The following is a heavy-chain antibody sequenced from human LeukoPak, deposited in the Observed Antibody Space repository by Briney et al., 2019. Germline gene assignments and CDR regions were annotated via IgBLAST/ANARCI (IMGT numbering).Heavy chain of an antibody. CDR3: SRSSDLHY. CDR1: GFTFSNYG. Sequence: PGGSLRLSCAASGFTFSNYGIHWVRQAPGKGLEWVTFIRYDGSNKYYADSVKGRFTISRDNSKNTLYLQMNGLRAEDTAVYYCSRSSDLHYWGQGTLVTVSS. D-gene: IGHD6-6*01. V-gene: IGHV3-30*02. J-gene: IGHJ4*02. CDR2: IRYDGSNK.